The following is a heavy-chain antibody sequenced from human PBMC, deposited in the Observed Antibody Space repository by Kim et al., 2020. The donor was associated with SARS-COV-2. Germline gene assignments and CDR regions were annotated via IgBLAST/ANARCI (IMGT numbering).Heavy chain of an antibody. CDR1: GVSLSSRGVG. CDR3: ARQSYFDISDYFWSFDY. J-gene: IGHJ4*02. CDR2: IYWDDDK. Sequence: SGPTLVNPTQTLGLTWRGGGVSLSSRGVGVGWIRQPPGRALEWIALIYWDDDKRYSPSLKSRLTITKDTSKNQVVLTMTDMDPVDTATYYCARQSYFDISDYFWSFDYWGQGTLVTVSS. D-gene: IGHD3-22*01. V-gene: IGHV2-5*02.